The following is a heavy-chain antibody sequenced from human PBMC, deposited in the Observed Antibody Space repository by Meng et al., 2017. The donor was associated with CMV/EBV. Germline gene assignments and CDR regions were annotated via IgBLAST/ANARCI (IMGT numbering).Heavy chain of an antibody. CDR1: GFTFSSYW. V-gene: IGHV3-7*01. J-gene: IGHJ6*02. Sequence: GESLKISCAASGFTFSSYWMSWVRQAPGKGLEWVANIKHDGGEKYYVDSVKGRFTISRDNAKNSLYLQMNSLRAEDTAVYYCARGAIVVVPAPPQYYYYGMDVWGQGTTVTVSS. CDR2: IKHDGGEK. D-gene: IGHD2-2*01. CDR3: ARGAIVVVPAPPQYYYYGMDV.